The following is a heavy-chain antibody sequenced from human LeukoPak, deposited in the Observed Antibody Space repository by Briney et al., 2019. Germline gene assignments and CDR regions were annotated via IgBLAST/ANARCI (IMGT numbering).Heavy chain of an antibody. CDR3: ARGRGYSGYVGDY. CDR2: ISSSSSTI. J-gene: IGHJ4*02. V-gene: IGHV3-48*01. CDR1: GFTFSSYS. D-gene: IGHD5-12*01. Sequence: GGSLRLSCAASGFTFSSYSMNWVRQAPGKGLEWVSYISSSSSTIYYADSVKGRFTISRDNSKNTLYLQMGSLRAEDMAVYYCARGRGYSGYVGDYWGQGTLVTVSS.